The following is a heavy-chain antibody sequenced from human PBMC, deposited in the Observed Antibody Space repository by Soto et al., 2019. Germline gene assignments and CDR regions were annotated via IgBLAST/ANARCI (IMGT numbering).Heavy chain of an antibody. D-gene: IGHD6-13*01. CDR3: AKGTPGIAAHLADP. CDR1: GFTFSSYG. Sequence: GGSLRLSCAASGFTFSSYGMHWVRQAPGKGLEWVAVISYDGSNKYYADSVKGRFTISRDNSKNTLYLQMNSLRAEDTAVYYCAKGTPGIAAHLADPWGQGTLVTVS. CDR2: ISYDGSNK. V-gene: IGHV3-30*18. J-gene: IGHJ5*02.